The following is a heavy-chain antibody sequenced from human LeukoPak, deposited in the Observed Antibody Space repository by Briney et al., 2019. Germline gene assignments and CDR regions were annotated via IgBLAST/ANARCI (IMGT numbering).Heavy chain of an antibody. V-gene: IGHV3-11*01. CDR2: TSNTGGTT. CDR1: GFTFSDYH. Sequence: PGGSLRLSCAASGFTFSDYHMTWIRRAPGKGLEGVSFTSNTGGTTYYTDSVRGRFTISRDNTKNSMYLQMNSLRADDTAVYYCARGGNMGSAPFDYWGQGTLVTVSS. CDR3: ARGGNMGSAPFDY. J-gene: IGHJ4*02. D-gene: IGHD1/OR15-1a*01.